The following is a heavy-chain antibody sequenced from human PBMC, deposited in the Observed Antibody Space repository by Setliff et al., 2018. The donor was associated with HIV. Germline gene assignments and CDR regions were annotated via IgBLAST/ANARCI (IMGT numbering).Heavy chain of an antibody. CDR1: GFAFDDYT. CDR2: ISWDGGST. D-gene: IGHD1-7*01. V-gene: IGHV3-43*01. J-gene: IGHJ4*02. CDR3: AREGITGTTLHPY. Sequence: GGSLRLSCAASGFAFDDYTMHWVRQAPGKGLEWVAIISWDGGSTYYADSVEGRFTISRDNSKNSLYLQMNSLRTEDTALYYCAREGITGTTLHPYWGQGTLVTVSS.